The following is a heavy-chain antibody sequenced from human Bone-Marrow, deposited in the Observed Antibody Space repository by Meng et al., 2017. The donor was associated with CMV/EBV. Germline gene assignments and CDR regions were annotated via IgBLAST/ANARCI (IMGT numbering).Heavy chain of an antibody. CDR3: ARKSPYWYFDL. CDR1: GGSISGYY. Sequence: SETLSLTCTVSGGSISGYYWSWIRQPPGKGLECIGYMYYSGSANYNPSLKSRVTISVDTSRNQFSLRLSSVTAADTAVYYCARKSPYWYFDLWGRGTLVTVSS. V-gene: IGHV4-59*01. CDR2: MYYSGSA. J-gene: IGHJ2*01.